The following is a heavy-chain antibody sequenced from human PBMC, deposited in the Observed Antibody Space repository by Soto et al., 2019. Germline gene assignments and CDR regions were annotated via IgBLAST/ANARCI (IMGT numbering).Heavy chain of an antibody. D-gene: IGHD2-15*01. V-gene: IGHV4-39*01. Sequence: SETLSLTCTVSGGSISSSSYYWGWIRQPPGKGLEWIGSIYYSGSTYYNPSLKSRVTISVDTSKNQFSLKLSSVTAADTAVYYCARDIVVVVANDAFDIWGQGTMVTVSS. CDR2: IYYSGST. CDR1: GGSISSSSYY. J-gene: IGHJ3*02. CDR3: ARDIVVVVANDAFDI.